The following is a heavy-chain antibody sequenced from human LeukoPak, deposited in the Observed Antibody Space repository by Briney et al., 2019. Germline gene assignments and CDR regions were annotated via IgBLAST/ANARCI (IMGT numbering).Heavy chain of an antibody. J-gene: IGHJ4*02. Sequence: SETLSLTCTVAGDSISRYYWSWLRQPPGKGLEWIGYIYYSGSTNYNPSLKSRVTISVDTSKNQFSLKLSSVTAADTAVYYCASVDTAMETIDYWGQGTLVTVSS. CDR3: ASVDTAMETIDY. CDR1: GDSISRYY. V-gene: IGHV4-59*01. CDR2: IYYSGST. D-gene: IGHD5-18*01.